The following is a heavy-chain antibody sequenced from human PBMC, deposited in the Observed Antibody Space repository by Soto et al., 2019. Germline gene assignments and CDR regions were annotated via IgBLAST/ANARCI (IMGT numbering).Heavy chain of an antibody. CDR1: GGSISRRAYY. CDR2: MHYSGST. CDR3: ARRGSGWFFDY. Sequence: SDNLSLTCTVSGGSISRRAYYWGWIRQPPGKRLEWIGSMHYSGSTYYNPSLKSRVIISLDTSNNQFSLTLKSATASDTAVYYCARRGSGWFFDYWGRGTLVTVS. V-gene: IGHV4-39*01. J-gene: IGHJ4*02. D-gene: IGHD6-19*01.